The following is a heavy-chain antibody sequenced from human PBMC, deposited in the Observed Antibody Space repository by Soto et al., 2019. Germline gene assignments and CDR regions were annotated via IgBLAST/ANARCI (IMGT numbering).Heavy chain of an antibody. Sequence: GESLKISCKGSGYSFTSYWINWVRQMPGKGLEWMGRIDPSDSYTKYSPSFQGHVNISADKSISTAYLQWSSLKASDTAIYYCARQDMATIGDVFGMWGQGTMVTVSS. CDR2: IDPSDSYT. V-gene: IGHV5-10-1*01. CDR3: ARQDMATIGDVFGM. J-gene: IGHJ3*02. CDR1: GYSFTSYW. D-gene: IGHD5-12*01.